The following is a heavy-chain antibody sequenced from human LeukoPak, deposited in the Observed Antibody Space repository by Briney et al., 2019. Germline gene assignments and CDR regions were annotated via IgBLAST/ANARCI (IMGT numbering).Heavy chain of an antibody. Sequence: GGSLRLSCAASGFTFSSYWMSWVRQAPGKGLEWVANIKQDGSEKYDVDSVKGRFTISRDNAENSLYLQMNSLRAEDTAVYYCARTPKERRWHTVIMWFDPWGQGTLVTVSS. CDR1: GFTFSSYW. J-gene: IGHJ5*02. V-gene: IGHV3-7*01. CDR3: ARTPKERRWHTVIMWFDP. D-gene: IGHD3-3*01. CDR2: IKQDGSEK.